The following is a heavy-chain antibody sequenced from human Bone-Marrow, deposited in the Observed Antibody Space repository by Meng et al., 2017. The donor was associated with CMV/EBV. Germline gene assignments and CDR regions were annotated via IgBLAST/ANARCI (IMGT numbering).Heavy chain of an antibody. CDR1: GFIFSDHY. Sequence: GGSLRLSCVPSGFIFSDHYMSWIRQAPGKGLEWVSFISDSGNTIYVDSVKGRSTISRDNAKESLFLQMNSLRAEDTAVYYCARMRGAGPVGYFDLWGQGTLVTVSS. D-gene: IGHD1-26*01. V-gene: IGHV3-11*01. J-gene: IGHJ4*02. CDR3: ARMRGAGPVGYFDL. CDR2: ISDSGNTI.